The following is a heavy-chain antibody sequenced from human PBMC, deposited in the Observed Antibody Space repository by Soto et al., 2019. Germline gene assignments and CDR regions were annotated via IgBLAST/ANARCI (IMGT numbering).Heavy chain of an antibody. CDR3: ERPSHWTARMYYYYGMDG. CDR2: IYYSGST. V-gene: IGHV4-39*01. J-gene: IGHJ6*02. D-gene: IGHD1-1*01. CDR1: GGAISSSSYY. Sequence: PLEPLSLTCTVSGGAISSSSYYWGWIRQPPGKGLEWIGSIYYSGSTYYNPSLKSRVTISVDTSKNQFSLKMSSVTAADTAVYYCERPSHWTARMYYYYGMDGWGQGTTVT.